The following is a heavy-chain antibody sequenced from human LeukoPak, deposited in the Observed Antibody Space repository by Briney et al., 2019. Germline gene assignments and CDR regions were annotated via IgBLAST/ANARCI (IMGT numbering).Heavy chain of an antibody. CDR2: INAGNGNT. V-gene: IGHV1-3*01. Sequence: GGSLRLSCAASGYTFTSYAMHWVRQAPGQRLEWMGWINAGNGNTKYPQKFQGRVTITRDTSASTAYMELSSLRSEDTAVYYCARTYPLPPVVVVAATETGFDYWGQGTLVTVSS. CDR1: GYTFTSYA. J-gene: IGHJ4*02. D-gene: IGHD2-15*01. CDR3: ARTYPLPPVVVVAATETGFDY.